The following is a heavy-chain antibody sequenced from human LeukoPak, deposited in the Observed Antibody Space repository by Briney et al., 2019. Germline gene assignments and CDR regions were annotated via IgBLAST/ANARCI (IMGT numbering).Heavy chain of an antibody. J-gene: IGHJ4*02. CDR1: GFTCSSNY. V-gene: IGHV3-53*01. CDR2: IYSGGST. Sequence: GGSLRLFCAASGFTCSSNYMRWVRQAPGKGLEGVSVIYSGGSTYYSDSVKGRFTISRDNSKNTLYLQMNSLRAEDAAVYCCARTSRGVILPWGQGTMVTVSS. D-gene: IGHD3-10*01. CDR3: ARTSRGVILP.